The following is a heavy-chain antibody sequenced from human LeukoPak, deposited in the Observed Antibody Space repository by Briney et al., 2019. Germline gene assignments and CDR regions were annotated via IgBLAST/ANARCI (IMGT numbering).Heavy chain of an antibody. CDR2: INPSGST. CDR3: ARGRHDITMIVVVMTSVSYYLDV. Sequence: PSETLSLTCAVYGGSFSGYHWTWIRQSPGKGLEWIGDINPSGSTYYNPSLKSRLTISVDTSKNQFSLKLRSVPAAATAVYYCARGRHDITMIVVVMTSVSYYLDVWGKGTTVTVS. V-gene: IGHV4-34*01. CDR1: GGSFSGYH. J-gene: IGHJ6*03. D-gene: IGHD3-22*01.